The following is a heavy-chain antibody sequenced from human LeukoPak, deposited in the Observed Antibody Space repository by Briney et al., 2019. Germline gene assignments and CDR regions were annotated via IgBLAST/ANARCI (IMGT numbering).Heavy chain of an antibody. CDR1: GYTFTSYG. CDR3: ARDAPIVVVPAAKSSSSRHDY. D-gene: IGHD2-2*01. Sequence: ASVKVSCKASGYTFTSYGISWVRQAPGQGLEWMGWISAYNGNTNYAQKLQGRVTMTTDTSTSTAYMELRSLRSGDTAVYYCARDAPIVVVPAAKSSSSRHDYWGQGTLVTVSS. J-gene: IGHJ4*02. V-gene: IGHV1-18*01. CDR2: ISAYNGNT.